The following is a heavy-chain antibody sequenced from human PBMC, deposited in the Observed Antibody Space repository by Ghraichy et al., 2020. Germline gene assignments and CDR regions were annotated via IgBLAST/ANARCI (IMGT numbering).Heavy chain of an antibody. CDR3: ARGTEGDSSSWYRSRDSYYYYGMDV. V-gene: IGHV4-34*01. D-gene: IGHD6-13*01. Sequence: SETLSLTCAVYGGSFSGYYWSWIRQPPGKGLEWIGEINHSGSTNYNPSLKSRVTISVDTSKNQFSLKLSSVTAADTAVYYCARGTEGDSSSWYRSRDSYYYYGMDVWGQGTTVTVSS. CDR2: INHSGST. J-gene: IGHJ6*02. CDR1: GGSFSGYY.